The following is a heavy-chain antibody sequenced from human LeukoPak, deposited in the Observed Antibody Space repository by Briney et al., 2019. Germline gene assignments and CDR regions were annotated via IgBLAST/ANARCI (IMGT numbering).Heavy chain of an antibody. Sequence: SETLSLTCTVSGDSISRSYYWSWIRQSPGKGLEWIGYIYYSGSTSYSPSLKSRVTISVDMSKNQFSLKLSSVTAADTAVYYCARDQGGSYLPLGIDYWGQGTLVSVSS. D-gene: IGHD1-26*01. CDR2: IYYSGST. CDR3: ARDQGGSYLPLGIDY. V-gene: IGHV4-59*01. J-gene: IGHJ4*02. CDR1: GDSISRSYY.